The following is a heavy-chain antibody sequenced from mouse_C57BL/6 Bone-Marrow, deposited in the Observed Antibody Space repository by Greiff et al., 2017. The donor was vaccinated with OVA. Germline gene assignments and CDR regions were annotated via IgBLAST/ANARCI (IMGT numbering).Heavy chain of an antibody. CDR3: ARPLYYDYLFAY. J-gene: IGHJ3*01. CDR2: INPYNGGT. V-gene: IGHV1-19*01. Sequence: VQLQQSGPVLVKPGASVKMSCKASGYTFTDYYMNWVKPSHGKSLEWIGVINPYNGGTSYNQKFKGKATLTVDKSSSTAYMELNRLTSEDSAIYYCARPLYYDYLFAYWGQGTLVTVSA. CDR1: GYTFTDYY. D-gene: IGHD2-4*01.